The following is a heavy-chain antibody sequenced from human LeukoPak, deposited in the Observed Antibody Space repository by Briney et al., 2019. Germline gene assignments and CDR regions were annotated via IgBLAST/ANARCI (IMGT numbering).Heavy chain of an antibody. V-gene: IGHV3-48*02. CDR2: ITGSSSSI. Sequence: PGGSLRLSCVASGFTFSSYSINWVRQAPGKGLEWVSFITGSSSSIFYADSVKGRFTISRDNAKNLVYLQMNSLRDDDTAVYYCARARSGWYMDYWGQGTLVTVSS. CDR3: ARARSGWYMDY. CDR1: GFTFSSYS. J-gene: IGHJ4*02. D-gene: IGHD6-19*01.